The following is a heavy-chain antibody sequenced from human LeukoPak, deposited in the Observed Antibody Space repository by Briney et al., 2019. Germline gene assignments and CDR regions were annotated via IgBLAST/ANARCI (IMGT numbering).Heavy chain of an antibody. V-gene: IGHV3-48*03. CDR2: ISSSGSTI. J-gene: IGHJ4*02. Sequence: GGSLRLSCAASGFTFSSYEMNWVRQAPGKGLEWVSYISSSGSTIYYADSVKGRFTISRDNSKNTLYLQMNSLRAEDTAVYYCAKDGLTGYLLSPDRFDYWGQGTLVTVSS. D-gene: IGHD3-9*01. CDR3: AKDGLTGYLLSPDRFDY. CDR1: GFTFSSYE.